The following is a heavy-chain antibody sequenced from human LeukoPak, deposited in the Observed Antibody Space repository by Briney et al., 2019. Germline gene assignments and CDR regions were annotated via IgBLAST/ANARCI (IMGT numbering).Heavy chain of an antibody. CDR2: IHWSGVGT. V-gene: IGHV3-20*04. CDR3: TTDLLIVATVVGDY. D-gene: IGHD5-12*01. CDR1: GFTFEDHG. Sequence: GGSLRLSCAASGFTFEDHGMSWVRQVPGKGLEWVSGIHWSGVGTGYAASVKGRFTISRDDSKNTLYLQMNSLKTEDTAVYYCTTDLLIVATVVGDYWGQGTLVTVSS. J-gene: IGHJ4*02.